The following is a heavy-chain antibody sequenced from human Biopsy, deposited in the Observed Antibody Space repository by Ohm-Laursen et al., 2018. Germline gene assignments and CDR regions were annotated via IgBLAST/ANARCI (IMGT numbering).Heavy chain of an antibody. D-gene: IGHD1-26*01. J-gene: IGHJ3*01. CDR2: IYGGGSPV. Sequence: SLRLSCSTSGFDFNLYEMTWVRQAPGQGMEWISYIYGGGSPVSYADSAKGRFTISRDNAQKSLYLHMNSLRAEDTAIYYCARLNSGTYDASDLWGQGTMVIVSS. V-gene: IGHV3-48*03. CDR3: ARLNSGTYDASDL. CDR1: GFDFNLYE.